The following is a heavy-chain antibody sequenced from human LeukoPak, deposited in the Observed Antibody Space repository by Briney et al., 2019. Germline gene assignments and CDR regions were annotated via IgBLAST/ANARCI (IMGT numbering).Heavy chain of an antibody. Sequence: GGSLRLSCAASGFTFDDYTMHWVRQAPGKGLEWVSLISWDGGSTYYADSVKGRFTISRDNSKNTLYLQMNSLRAEDTAVYYCARGGSYLSAFDIWGQGTMVTVSS. V-gene: IGHV3-43*01. D-gene: IGHD1-26*01. CDR2: ISWDGGST. J-gene: IGHJ3*02. CDR1: GFTFDDYT. CDR3: ARGGSYLSAFDI.